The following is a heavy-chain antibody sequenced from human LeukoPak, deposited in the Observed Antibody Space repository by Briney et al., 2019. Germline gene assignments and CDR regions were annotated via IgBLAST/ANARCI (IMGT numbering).Heavy chain of an antibody. CDR1: GGSISSYY. Sequence: SETLSLTCTVSGGSISSYYWSWIRQPAGKGLEWIGRIYTSGSTNYNPSLKSRVTMSVDTSKNQFSLKLSSVTAADTAVYYCARDGDTIFGVADPDYYYYYYMDVWGKGTTVTVSS. J-gene: IGHJ6*03. D-gene: IGHD3-3*01. CDR3: ARDGDTIFGVADPDYYYYYYMDV. V-gene: IGHV4-4*07. CDR2: IYTSGST.